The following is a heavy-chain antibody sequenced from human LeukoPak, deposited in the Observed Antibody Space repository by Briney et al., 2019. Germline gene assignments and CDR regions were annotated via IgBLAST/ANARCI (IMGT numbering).Heavy chain of an antibody. CDR3: ARAGGAGVVSHYYYYMDV. CDR1: GGSISSGSYY. J-gene: IGHJ6*03. D-gene: IGHD3-3*01. CDR2: IYTSGST. V-gene: IGHV4-61*02. Sequence: PSETLSLTCTVSGGSISSGSYYWSWIRQPAGKGLEWIGRIYTSGSTNYDPSLKSRVTISVDTSKNQFSLKLSSVTAADTAVYYCARAGGAGVVSHYYYYMDVWGKGTTVTVSS.